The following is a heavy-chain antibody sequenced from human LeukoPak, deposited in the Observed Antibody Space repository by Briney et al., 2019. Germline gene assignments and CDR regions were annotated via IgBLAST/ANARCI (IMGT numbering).Heavy chain of an antibody. CDR2: VEKDGSGK. CDR3: AREVAPGTGAYNY. CDR1: GFTFSSYG. J-gene: IGHJ4*02. V-gene: IGHV3-7*01. D-gene: IGHD6-13*01. Sequence: AGGSLRLSCAASGFTFSSYGMHWVRQAPGKGLEWVANVEKDGSGKNYVDSVKGRFIISRDNAKNSLYLQMNSLRVEDTAVYFCAREVAPGTGAYNYWGQGTLVTVSS.